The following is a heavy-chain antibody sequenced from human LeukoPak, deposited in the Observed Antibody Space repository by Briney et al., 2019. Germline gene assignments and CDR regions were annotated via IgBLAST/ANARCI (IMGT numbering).Heavy chain of an antibody. D-gene: IGHD2-15*01. CDR1: GFTVSTSY. J-gene: IGHJ4*02. CDR2: IYSDGRT. V-gene: IGHV3-53*01. CDR3: ARAHCSGDTCYSVYFDY. Sequence: GGSLRLSCAASGFTVSTSYMNWVRQAPGKGLEWVSVIYSDGRTYYADSGKGRFTISRDNSKNTVYLQMNSLRAEDTAVYYCARAHCSGDTCYSVYFDYWGQGTLVTVSS.